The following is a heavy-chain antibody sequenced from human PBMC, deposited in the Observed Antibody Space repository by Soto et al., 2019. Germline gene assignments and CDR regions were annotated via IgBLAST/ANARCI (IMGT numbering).Heavy chain of an antibody. CDR3: ARSPDSSGYYPRWYYYGMAV. Sequence: SETLSLTCAGSGGSISSSNWWSWVRQPPGKGLEWIGEIYHSGSTNYNPSLKSRVNISVDKSKNQFSLKLSSVTAADTAVYYCARSPDSSGYYPRWYYYGMAVWGQGTTVTV. J-gene: IGHJ6*02. CDR2: IYHSGST. CDR1: GGSISSSNW. V-gene: IGHV4-4*02. D-gene: IGHD3-22*01.